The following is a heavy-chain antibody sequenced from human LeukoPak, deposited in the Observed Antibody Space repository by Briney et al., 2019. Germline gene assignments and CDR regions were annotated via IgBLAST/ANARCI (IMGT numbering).Heavy chain of an antibody. CDR2: INPNSGGT. Sequence: ASVKVSCKASGYTFTGYYMHWVRQAPARGLEWMGWINPNSGGTNYAQKFQGRVTMTRDTSISTAYMELSRLRSDDTAVYYCARGGLWFGELFDYWGQGTLVTVSS. J-gene: IGHJ4*02. CDR3: ARGGLWFGELFDY. D-gene: IGHD3-10*01. CDR1: GYTFTGYY. V-gene: IGHV1-2*02.